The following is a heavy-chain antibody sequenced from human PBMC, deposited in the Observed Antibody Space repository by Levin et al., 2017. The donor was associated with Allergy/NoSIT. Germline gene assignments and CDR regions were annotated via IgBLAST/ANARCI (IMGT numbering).Heavy chain of an antibody. CDR3: TRRASMAYYYGVDV. J-gene: IGHJ6*02. D-gene: IGHD5-24*01. V-gene: IGHV3-49*04. CDR2: IRSKTYGGTT. Sequence: GGSLRLSCTASGFAFSDYAMSWVRQAPGKGLEWVGFIRSKTYGGTTEYAASVKGRFTISRDDSKSIAYLQKNSLKTEDTAVYYCTRRASMAYYYGVDVWGQGTTVTVSS. CDR1: GFAFSDYA.